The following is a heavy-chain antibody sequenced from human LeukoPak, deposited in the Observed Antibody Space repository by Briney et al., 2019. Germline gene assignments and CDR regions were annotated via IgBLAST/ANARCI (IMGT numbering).Heavy chain of an antibody. V-gene: IGHV3-74*01. Sequence: GGSLRLSCAASGFTFSSYWMYWVRQAPGKGLVWVSRIDTDGTSTSYADSVKGRFTISRDNAKNTLYLRMNRLRAEDTAVYYCVFGSWGAYWGQGTLVTVSS. J-gene: IGHJ4*02. CDR1: GFTFSSYW. CDR2: IDTDGTST. CDR3: VFGSWGAY. D-gene: IGHD1-26*01.